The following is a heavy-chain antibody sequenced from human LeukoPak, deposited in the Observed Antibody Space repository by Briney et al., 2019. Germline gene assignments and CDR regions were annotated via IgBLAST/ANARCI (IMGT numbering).Heavy chain of an antibody. Sequence: GESLKISCKGSGYSFTSYWIGWVRQMPGKGLEWMGIIYPGDSDTRYSPSFQGQVTISSDKSISTAYLQWSSLKASDTAMYYCARPYCSSTSCYSFPYWGQGTLFSVSS. V-gene: IGHV5-51*01. CDR1: GYSFTSYW. CDR3: ARPYCSSTSCYSFPY. J-gene: IGHJ4*02. CDR2: IYPGDSDT. D-gene: IGHD2-2*01.